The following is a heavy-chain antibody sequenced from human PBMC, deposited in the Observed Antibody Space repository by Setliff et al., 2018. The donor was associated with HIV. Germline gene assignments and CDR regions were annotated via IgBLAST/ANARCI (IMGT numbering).Heavy chain of an antibody. V-gene: IGHV1-3*01. Sequence: ASVKVSCKASGYTFTSYAMHWVRQAPGQRLEWMGWINAGNGNTKFSQNFQDRVTITRNTSASTVYMDLTALKPDDTAVYLCARGGRYCSNGVCYPYYFDYWGQGTLVTVSS. CDR3: ARGGRYCSNGVCYPYYFDY. J-gene: IGHJ4*02. D-gene: IGHD2-8*01. CDR2: INAGNGNT. CDR1: GYTFTSYA.